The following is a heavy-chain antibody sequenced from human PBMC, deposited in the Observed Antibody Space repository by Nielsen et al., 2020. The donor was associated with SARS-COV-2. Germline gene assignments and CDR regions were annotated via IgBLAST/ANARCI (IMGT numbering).Heavy chain of an antibody. V-gene: IGHV7-4-1*02. CDR3: ARENSGPGGTASYGMDL. Sequence: ASVKVSCKASGYSFSRYPMNSVRQAPGQGLEWMGWIDTNTGKPTPAQGFTGRFVFSSDTSVSTASLQISTLRAEDTAVYYCARENSGPGGTASYGMDLWGQGTTVTVSS. CDR2: IDTNTGKP. J-gene: IGHJ6*02. D-gene: IGHD3-10*01. CDR1: GYSFSRYP.